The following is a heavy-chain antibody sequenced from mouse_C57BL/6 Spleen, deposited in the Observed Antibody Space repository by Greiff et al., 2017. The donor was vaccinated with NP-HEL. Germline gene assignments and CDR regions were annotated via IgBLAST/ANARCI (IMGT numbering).Heavy chain of an antibody. V-gene: IGHV1-4*01. J-gene: IGHJ3*01. CDR1: GYTFTSYT. D-gene: IGHD2-1*01. CDR3: ARDYGNSFAY. CDR2: INPSRGYT. Sequence: VKLVESGAELARPGASVKMSCKASGYTFTSYTMHWVKQRPGQGLEWIGYINPSRGYTKYNQKFKDKATLTADKSSSTAYMQLSSLTSEDSAVYYCARDYGNSFAYWGQGTLVTVSA.